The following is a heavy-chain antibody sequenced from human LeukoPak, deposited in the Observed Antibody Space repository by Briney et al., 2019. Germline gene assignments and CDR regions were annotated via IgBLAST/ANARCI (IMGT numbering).Heavy chain of an antibody. J-gene: IGHJ4*02. Sequence: SGTQSLTCAVSGVSISSNLWWTRVRQPPGKGLEWIAEIHHSGSINYNPSLKSRVTILVDKAKNQFSLKLNSVTAADTAVYYCARGGDRSFDYWGQGTLVTVSS. CDR3: ARGGDRSFDY. D-gene: IGHD3-10*01. CDR1: GVSISSNLW. V-gene: IGHV4-4*02. CDR2: IHHSGSI.